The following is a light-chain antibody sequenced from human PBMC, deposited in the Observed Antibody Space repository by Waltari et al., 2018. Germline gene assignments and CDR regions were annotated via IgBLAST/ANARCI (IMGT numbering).Light chain of an antibody. CDR3: QQSDSTLNT. J-gene: IGKJ2*01. CDR1: RTVRTY. CDR2: RAS. Sequence: IQMTQSPSVLSASVGDRVTFTCRASRTVRTYLNWYQQKPGKAPKLLIFRASNLHTGVPSRFSGSGSGTEFTLTISGVQPEDFATYFCQQSDSTLNTFGQGTNPEIK. V-gene: IGKV1-39*01.